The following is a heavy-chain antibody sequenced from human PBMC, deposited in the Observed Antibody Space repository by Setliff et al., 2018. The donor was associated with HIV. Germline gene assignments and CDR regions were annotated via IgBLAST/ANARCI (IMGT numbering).Heavy chain of an antibody. V-gene: IGHV1-8*01. D-gene: IGHD3-3*01. J-gene: IGHJ4*02. CDR2: VNPKSVST. CDR3: ARPRNGYYHLEY. Sequence: ASVKVSCKASGYIFSNYEINWVRQATGQGLEWMGWVNPKSVSTGYAPNFQGRVTMTWNTSINTAYMELSSLRSEDTALYLCARPRNGYYHLEYWGQGTPVTVSS. CDR1: GYIFSNYE.